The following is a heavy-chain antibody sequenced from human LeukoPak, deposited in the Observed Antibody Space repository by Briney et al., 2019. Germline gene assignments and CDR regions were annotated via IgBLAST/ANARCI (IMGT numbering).Heavy chain of an antibody. D-gene: IGHD6-13*01. CDR1: GYTFASYG. CDR3: ARDTARITTPGGPDY. CDR2: ISAYNDNT. V-gene: IGHV1-18*01. J-gene: IGHJ4*02. Sequence: ASVKVSCKASGYTFASYGISWGRQAPEQGLEWMGWISAYNDNTKYAQNLQGRVTLTTDTSTSTAYMELRSLTSDDTALYYCARDTARITTPGGPDYWGQGTLVTVSS.